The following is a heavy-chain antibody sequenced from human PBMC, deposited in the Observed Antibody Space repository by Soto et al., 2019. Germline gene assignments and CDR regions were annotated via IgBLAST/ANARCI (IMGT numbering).Heavy chain of an antibody. CDR1: GYSLSDLS. J-gene: IGHJ4*02. D-gene: IGHD2-2*01. CDR3: ATLPRTIERTPAAIWSFDS. CDR2: LDAEDGET. Sequence: GASVKVSCKVSGYSLSDLSIHWVRQAPGKGLEWMDGLDAEDGETIYAQKLQGRGTMTEDTSTDTAYMELSSLTSEDTAMYYCATLPRTIERTPAAIWSFDSWGQGTLVTVSS. V-gene: IGHV1-24*01.